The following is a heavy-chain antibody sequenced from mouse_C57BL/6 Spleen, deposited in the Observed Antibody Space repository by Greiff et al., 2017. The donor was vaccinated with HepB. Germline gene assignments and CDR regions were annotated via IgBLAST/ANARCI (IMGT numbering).Heavy chain of an antibody. Sequence: EVQLVESGGGLVQPGGSLKLSCAASGFTFSDYYMYWVRQTPEKRLEWVAYISNGGGSTYYPDTVKGRFTISRDNAKNTLYLQMSRLKSEDTAMYYCARPYGSSYAMDYWGQGTSVTVSS. J-gene: IGHJ4*01. D-gene: IGHD1-1*01. CDR3: ARPYGSSYAMDY. CDR2: ISNGGGST. CDR1: GFTFSDYY. V-gene: IGHV5-12*01.